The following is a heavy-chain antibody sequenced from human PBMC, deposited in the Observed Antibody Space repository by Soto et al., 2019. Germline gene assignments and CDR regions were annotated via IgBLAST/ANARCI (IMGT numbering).Heavy chain of an antibody. CDR1: GFTFSRHG. J-gene: IGHJ4*02. V-gene: IGHV3-33*01. D-gene: IGHD6-25*01. CDR2: IWYDGSNE. Sequence: GSLRLSCAASGFTFSRHGMHWVRQAPGKGLEWVAIIWYDGSNEYYADSVRGRFTISRDNSKNTLYLQMSSLRVDDTAVYYCARDYTSTGYGLVYWGQGALVTVSS. CDR3: ARDYTSTGYGLVY.